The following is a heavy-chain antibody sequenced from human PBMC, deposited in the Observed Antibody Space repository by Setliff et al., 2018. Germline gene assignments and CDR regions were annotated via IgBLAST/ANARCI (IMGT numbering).Heavy chain of an antibody. CDR3: ARTGTYRCFDY. D-gene: IGHD1-1*01. Sequence: SETLSLTCAVSDFSVSSVYYWGWIRQPPGKGLEWIGRIHYRGTTYSNASLASRLTISVDTAKNQFSLKLTSVTAADTAVYYCARTGTYRCFDYWGQGTRVTVSS. V-gene: IGHV4-38-2*01. CDR1: DFSVSSVYY. CDR2: IHYRGTT. J-gene: IGHJ4*02.